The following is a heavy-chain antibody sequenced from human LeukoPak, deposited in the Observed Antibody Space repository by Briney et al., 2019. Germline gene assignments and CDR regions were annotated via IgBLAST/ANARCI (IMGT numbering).Heavy chain of an antibody. D-gene: IGHD6-13*01. Sequence: GGSLRLSCAASGFTFSSYAMSWVRQAPGKGLEWASTISGSGDSTYYTDSVKGRFTISRDNSKNTLYLQMNSLRAEDTAVYYCAKIGIISSSWYFDYWGQGTLVTVSS. V-gene: IGHV3-23*01. CDR1: GFTFSSYA. CDR2: ISGSGDST. CDR3: AKIGIISSSWYFDY. J-gene: IGHJ4*02.